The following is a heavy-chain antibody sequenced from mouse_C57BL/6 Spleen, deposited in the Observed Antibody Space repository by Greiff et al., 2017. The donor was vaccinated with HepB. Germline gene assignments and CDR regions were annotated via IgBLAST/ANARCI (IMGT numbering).Heavy chain of an antibody. Sequence: EVQLQQSGPELVKPGASVKIPCKASGYTFTDYNMDWVKQSHGKSLEWIGDINPNNGGTIYNQKFKGKATLTVDKSSSTAYMELRSLTSEDTAVYYCARRLYYGSSYWYFDVWGTGTTVTVSS. J-gene: IGHJ1*03. CDR3: ARRLYYGSSYWYFDV. CDR2: INPNNGGT. V-gene: IGHV1-18*01. CDR1: GYTFTDYN. D-gene: IGHD1-1*01.